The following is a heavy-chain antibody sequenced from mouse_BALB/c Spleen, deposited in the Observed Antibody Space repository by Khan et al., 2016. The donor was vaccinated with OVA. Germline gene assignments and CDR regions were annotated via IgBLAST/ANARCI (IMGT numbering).Heavy chain of an antibody. J-gene: IGHJ3*01. V-gene: IGHV5-6*01. D-gene: IGHD4-1*01. Sequence: EVELVESGGDLVKPGGSLKLSCAASGFTFSNYGMSRVRQTPDKRLEWVATISSDGTYTYYPDSVKGRFTISRNNAKNTLYLQMRSLKSEYTAMYYCTSHLTGSFAYWGQGTLVTVSA. CDR3: TSHLTGSFAY. CDR1: GFTFSNYG. CDR2: ISSDGTYT.